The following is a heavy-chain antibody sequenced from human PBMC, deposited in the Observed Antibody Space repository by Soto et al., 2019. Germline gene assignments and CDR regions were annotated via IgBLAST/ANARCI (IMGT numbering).Heavy chain of an antibody. V-gene: IGHV5-51*01. D-gene: IGHD4-17*01. CDR1: GYSFTNYW. CDR3: ARHGFYGDYSSNYFDP. Sequence: GESLKISCKGSGYSFTNYWIAWVRQMPGKGLEYIGIIYPSDSDTRYSPSFQGQVTISADKSISTAYLQWSSLKASDTAIYYCARHGFYGDYSSNYFDPWGQGTLVTVS. J-gene: IGHJ5*02. CDR2: IYPSDSDT.